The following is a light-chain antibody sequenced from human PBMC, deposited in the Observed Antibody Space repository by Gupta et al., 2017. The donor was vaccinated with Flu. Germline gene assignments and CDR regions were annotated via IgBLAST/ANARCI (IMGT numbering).Light chain of an antibody. CDR1: QTVSIN. J-gene: IGKJ1*01. CDR3: QQFDTWPGGT. V-gene: IGKV3D-15*01. Sequence: EIVMTQSPATLSVSPGERATLSCRASQTVSINLAWYQQKPGQAPRLLIYGASTRATGIPVRFSGSGSGTEFTLTISSLQSEDFAVYYCQQFDTWPGGTFGQGTKVDIK. CDR2: GAS.